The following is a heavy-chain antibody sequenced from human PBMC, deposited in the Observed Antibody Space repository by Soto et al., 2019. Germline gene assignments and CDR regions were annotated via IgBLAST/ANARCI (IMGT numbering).Heavy chain of an antibody. CDR2: ISAYNGNT. J-gene: IGHJ6*03. V-gene: IGHV1-18*01. D-gene: IGHD6-6*01. Sequence: ASVKVSCKASGYTFTSYGISWVRQAPGQGLEWMGWISAYNGNTNYAQKLQGRVTMTTDTSTSTAYMELRSLRSDDTAVYYCARAVSIIGDPRSSSENYMDVWGKGTTVTVSS. CDR1: GYTFTSYG. CDR3: ARAVSIIGDPRSSSENYMDV.